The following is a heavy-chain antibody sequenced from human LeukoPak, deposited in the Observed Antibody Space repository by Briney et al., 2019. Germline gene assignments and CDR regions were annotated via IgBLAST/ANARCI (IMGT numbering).Heavy chain of an antibody. CDR2: ISSSGSTI. CDR1: GFTFSSYE. D-gene: IGHD2-2*02. CDR3: ARDHNGPYTFDY. J-gene: IGHJ4*02. Sequence: GGSLRLSCAASGFTFSSYEMNWVRQAPGKGLEWVSYISSSGSTIYYADSVKGRFTISRDNAKNSLSLQMNSLKVEDTAVYYCARDHNGPYTFDYWGQGTLVTVSS. V-gene: IGHV3-48*03.